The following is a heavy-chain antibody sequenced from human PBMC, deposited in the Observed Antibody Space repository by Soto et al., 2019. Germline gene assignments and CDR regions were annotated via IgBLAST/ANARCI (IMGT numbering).Heavy chain of an antibody. CDR2: INAGNGDT. J-gene: IGHJ4*02. CDR3: AREKCSSSSCSRSFAY. V-gene: IGHV1-3*01. CDR1: GYTFTYYA. Sequence: QVQLVQSGAEVKKPGASVKLSCKASGYTFTYYAVHWVRQAPGQRLEWMGWINAGNGDTKYSQKFQGRVTITGDISKSTAYMDLSSLRSEDTAVYYCAREKCSSSSCSRSFAYWGQGALVTVSS. D-gene: IGHD6-13*01.